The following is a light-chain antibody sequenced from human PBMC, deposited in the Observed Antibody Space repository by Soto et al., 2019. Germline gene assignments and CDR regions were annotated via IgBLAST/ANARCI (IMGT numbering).Light chain of an antibody. V-gene: IGKV3-20*01. J-gene: IGKJ1*01. CDR2: GAS. CDR1: QSVSSTY. Sequence: EIVLTQSPGTLSLSPGERATLSCKASQSVSSTYLAWYQQKPGQAPRLLIYGASSRATGIPDRFSGSGSGTDFTLTITRLEADDFAVYYCQQYGRARTFGQATQVDIK. CDR3: QQYGRART.